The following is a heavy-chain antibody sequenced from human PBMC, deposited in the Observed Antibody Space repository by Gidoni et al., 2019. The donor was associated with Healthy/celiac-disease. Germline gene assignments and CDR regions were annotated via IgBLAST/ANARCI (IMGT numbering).Heavy chain of an antibody. CDR1: GGSISSGSYY. J-gene: IGHJ6*02. CDR3: ARGYYDSSGYYYYYYGMDV. D-gene: IGHD3-22*01. Sequence: QVQLQESGPGLVKPSQTLSLTCTVSGGSISSGSYYWSWIRQPAGKGLEWIGRIYTSGSTNYNPSLKSRVTMSVDTSKNQFSLKLSSVTAADTAVYYCARGYYDSSGYYYYYYGMDVWGQGTTVTVSS. V-gene: IGHV4-61*02. CDR2: IYTSGST.